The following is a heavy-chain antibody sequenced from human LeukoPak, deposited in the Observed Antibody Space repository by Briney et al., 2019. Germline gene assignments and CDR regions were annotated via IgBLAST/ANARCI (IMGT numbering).Heavy chain of an antibody. V-gene: IGHV4-34*01. D-gene: IGHD6-13*01. CDR3: ARAYSSSWYFNWFDP. CDR1: GGSFSGYY. J-gene: IGHJ5*02. Sequence: PSETLSLTCAVYGGSFSGYYWSWIRQPPGKGLEWIGEINHSGSTNYNPSLKSRVTISVDTSKNQFSLKLSSVTAADTAVYYCARAYSSSWYFNWFDPWGQGTLVTVSS. CDR2: INHSGST.